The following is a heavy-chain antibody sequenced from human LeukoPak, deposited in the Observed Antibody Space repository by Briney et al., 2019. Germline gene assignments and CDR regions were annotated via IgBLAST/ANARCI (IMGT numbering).Heavy chain of an antibody. V-gene: IGHV1-18*04. J-gene: IGHJ6*04. CDR1: GYTFTSYG. CDR3: ARDIVGAHTLLYCYGMDV. D-gene: IGHD1-26*01. Sequence: ASVKVSCKASGYTFTSYGISWVRQAPGQGLEWMGWISAYNGNTNYAQRLQGRVTMTTDTSTSTAYMELRSLRSDDTAVYYCARDIVGAHTLLYCYGMDVWGKGTTVTVSS. CDR2: ISAYNGNT.